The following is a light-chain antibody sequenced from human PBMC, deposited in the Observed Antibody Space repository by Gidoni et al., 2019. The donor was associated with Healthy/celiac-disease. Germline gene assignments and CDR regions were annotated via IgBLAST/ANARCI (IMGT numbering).Light chain of an antibody. CDR1: QSVSSN. J-gene: IGKJ2*01. V-gene: IGKV3-15*01. CDR2: GAS. Sequence: ELVMTPSPATLSVSPGERATLSCRASQSVSSNLAWYQQKPGQAPRLLIYGASTRATGIPARFSGSGSGTEFSLTISRLQSEDGAVYYCQQYNNWPREYTFGQGTKLEIK. CDR3: QQYNNWPREYT.